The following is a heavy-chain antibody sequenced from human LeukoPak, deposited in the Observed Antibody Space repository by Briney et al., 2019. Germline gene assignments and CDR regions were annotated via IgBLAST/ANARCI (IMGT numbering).Heavy chain of an antibody. V-gene: IGHV4-61*01. CDR2: IYYSGST. Sequence: PSETLSLTCTVSGGSVSSGSYYWSWIRQPPGKGLEWIGYIYYSGSTNYNPSLKSRVTISVDTSKNQFSLKLSSVTAADTAVYYCAGAGREFGGAIPAEYFQHWGQGTLVTVSS. D-gene: IGHD3-16*01. CDR1: GGSVSSGSYY. CDR3: AGAGREFGGAIPAEYFQH. J-gene: IGHJ1*01.